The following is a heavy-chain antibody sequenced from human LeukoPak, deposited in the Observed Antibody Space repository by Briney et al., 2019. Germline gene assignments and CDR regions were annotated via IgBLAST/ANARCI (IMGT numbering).Heavy chain of an antibody. CDR2: IYHSGTT. D-gene: IGHD3-3*01. J-gene: IGHJ3*02. CDR3: ARITDRTIFGEIMHGFDI. CDR1: GGSVTSGNW. V-gene: IGHV4-4*02. Sequence: SGTLSLTCAVSGGSVTSGNWWTWVRQPPGQGLEWIGEIYHSGTTNYNLSFKSRVTISVDKSKNHFSLNLTSVTAADTAVYYCARITDRTIFGEIMHGFDIWGQGTPVTVSS.